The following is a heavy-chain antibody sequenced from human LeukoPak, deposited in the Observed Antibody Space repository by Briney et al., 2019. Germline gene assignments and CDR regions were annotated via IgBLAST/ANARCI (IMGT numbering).Heavy chain of an antibody. D-gene: IGHD3-10*01. CDR3: ARTYYYGSGSHTRHFDY. V-gene: IGHV1-3*01. CDR2: INAGNGNT. CDR1: GYTFTSYA. Sequence: ASVKVSCKASGYTFTSYAMHWVRQAPGQRLEWMGWINAGNGNTKYSQKFQGRVTITWDTSASTAYMELSSLRSEDTAVYYCARTYYYGSGSHTRHFDYWGQGTLVTVSS. J-gene: IGHJ4*02.